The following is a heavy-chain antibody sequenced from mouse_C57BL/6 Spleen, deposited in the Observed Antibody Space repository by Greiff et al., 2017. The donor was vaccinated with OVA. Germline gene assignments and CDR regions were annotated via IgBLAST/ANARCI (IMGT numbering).Heavy chain of an antibody. V-gene: IGHV1-50*01. CDR3: ARGYGNYSSWFDY. D-gene: IGHD2-10*02. CDR2: IDPSDSYT. Sequence: QVHVKQPGAELVKPGASVKLSCKASGYTFTSYWMQWVKQRPGQGLEWIGEIDPSDSYTNYNQKFKGKATLTVDTSSSTAYMQLSSLTSEDSAVYYCARGYGNYSSWFDYWGQGTLVTVSA. CDR1: GYTFTSYW. J-gene: IGHJ3*01.